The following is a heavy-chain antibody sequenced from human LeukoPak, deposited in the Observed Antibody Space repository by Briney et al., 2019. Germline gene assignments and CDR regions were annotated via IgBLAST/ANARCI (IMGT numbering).Heavy chain of an antibody. CDR1: GGSISSGDYY. CDR3: ARAYGDYESGYDAFDI. CDR2: IYYSGST. D-gene: IGHD4-17*01. V-gene: IGHV4-30-4*01. J-gene: IGHJ3*02. Sequence: PSQTLSLTCTVSGGSISSGDYYWSWIRQPPGKGLEWIGYIYYSGSTYYNPSLKSRVTISVDTSKNQFSLKLSSVTAADTAVYYCARAYGDYESGYDAFDIWAKGQWSPSLQ.